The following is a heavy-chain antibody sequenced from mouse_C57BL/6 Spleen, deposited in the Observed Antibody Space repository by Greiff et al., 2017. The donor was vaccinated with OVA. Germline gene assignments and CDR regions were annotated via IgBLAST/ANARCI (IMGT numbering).Heavy chain of an antibody. J-gene: IGHJ4*01. CDR2: IDPSDSYT. Sequence: QVQLQQPGAELVKPGASVKLSCKASGYTFTSYWMQWVKQRPGQGLEWIGEIDPSDSYTNYNQKFKGKATLTVDTSSSTAYMQLSSLTSEDSEVYYCARGYYSNHAMDYWGQGTSVTVSS. D-gene: IGHD2-5*01. CDR3: ARGYYSNHAMDY. CDR1: GYTFTSYW. V-gene: IGHV1-50*01.